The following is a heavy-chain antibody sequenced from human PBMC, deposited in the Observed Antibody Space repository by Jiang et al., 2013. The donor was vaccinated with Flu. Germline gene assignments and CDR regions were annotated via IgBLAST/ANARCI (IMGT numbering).Heavy chain of an antibody. V-gene: IGHV4-39*02. Sequence: GSGLVKPSETLSLTCTVSGGSISSSSYYWGWIRQPPGKGPEWIGSIYYSGSTYYNPSLESRVTISVDTSKNHFSLKLSSVTAADTAVYYCARSWASHYDNSDLGYFDLWGRGTLVTVFS. CDR3: ARSWASHYDNSDLGYFDL. CDR2: IYYSGST. D-gene: IGHD3-22*01. CDR1: GGSISSSSYY. J-gene: IGHJ2*01.